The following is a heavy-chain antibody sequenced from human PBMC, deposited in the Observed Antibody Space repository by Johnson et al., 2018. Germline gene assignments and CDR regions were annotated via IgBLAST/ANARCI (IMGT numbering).Heavy chain of an antibody. CDR2: INSDGSST. J-gene: IGHJ3*02. Sequence: VQLQESGGGLGQPGGSLRLSCAASGFSISSYWMHWVRQGPGKGLVWVSRINSDGSSTSYADSVKGRFTISRDNAKNTVYLQMNSLRVEDTAVYYCARAGFYNKSVTWGSIWGQGTMVTVSS. CDR1: GFSISSYW. CDR3: ARAGFYNKSVTWGSI. D-gene: IGHD3-16*01. V-gene: IGHV3-74*01.